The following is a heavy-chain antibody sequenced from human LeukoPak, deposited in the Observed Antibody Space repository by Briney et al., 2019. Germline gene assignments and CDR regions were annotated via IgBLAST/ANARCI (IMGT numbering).Heavy chain of an antibody. CDR3: ARGEWELLRDHYYYYMDV. CDR1: GGSISSYY. CDR2: IYYSGST. J-gene: IGHJ6*03. D-gene: IGHD1-26*01. Sequence: SETLSLTCTVSGGSISSYYWSWIRQPPGKGLEWIGYIYYSGSTNYNPSLKSRVTISVDTSKNQFSLKLSSVTAADTAVYYCARGEWELLRDHYYYYMDVWGKGTTVTVSS. V-gene: IGHV4-59*01.